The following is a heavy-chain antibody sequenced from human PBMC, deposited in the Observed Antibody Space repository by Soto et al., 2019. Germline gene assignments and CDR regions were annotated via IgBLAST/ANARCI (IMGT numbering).Heavy chain of an antibody. Sequence: EVQLVESGGGLVKPGGSLRLSCAASGFAFCSYGMNWVRQAPGKGLEWVSSITSNSLYIYYADSVKGRFTMSRDNAKNSLYLQMNSLRAEDTALYYCAREGLKPYYYYGMDVWGQGTTVTVSS. CDR2: ITSNSLYI. J-gene: IGHJ6*02. CDR1: GFAFCSYG. D-gene: IGHD5-12*01. V-gene: IGHV3-21*01. CDR3: AREGLKPYYYYGMDV.